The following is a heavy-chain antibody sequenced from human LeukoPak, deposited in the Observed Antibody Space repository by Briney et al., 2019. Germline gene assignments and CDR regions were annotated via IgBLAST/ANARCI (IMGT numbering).Heavy chain of an antibody. CDR3: ARQYSGYVTFDY. D-gene: IGHD5-12*01. CDR1: GYSFTSDW. J-gene: IGHJ4*02. V-gene: IGHV5-10-1*01. Sequence: GESLKISCKGSGYSFTSDWISWVRQMPGKGLEWMGRIDPSDSYTSYSPSFQGHVTISVDKSISTAYLHWSSLKASDTAIYYSARQYSGYVTFDYWGQGTLVSVSS. CDR2: IDPSDSYT.